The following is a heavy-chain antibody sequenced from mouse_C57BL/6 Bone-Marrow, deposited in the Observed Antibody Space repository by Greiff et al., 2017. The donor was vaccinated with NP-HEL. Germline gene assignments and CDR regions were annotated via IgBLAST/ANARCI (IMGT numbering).Heavy chain of an antibody. V-gene: IGHV1-72*01. CDR2: IDPNSGGT. CDR1: GYTFTSYW. D-gene: IGHD1-1*01. J-gene: IGHJ2*01. CDR3: ARCPVTTVVGRGYFDY. Sequence: VQLQQPGAELVKPGASVKLSCKASGYTFTSYWMHWVKQRPGRGLEWIGRIDPNSGGTKYNEKFKSKATLTVDKPSSTAYMQLSSLTSEDSAVYYCARCPVTTVVGRGYFDYWGQGTTLTVSS.